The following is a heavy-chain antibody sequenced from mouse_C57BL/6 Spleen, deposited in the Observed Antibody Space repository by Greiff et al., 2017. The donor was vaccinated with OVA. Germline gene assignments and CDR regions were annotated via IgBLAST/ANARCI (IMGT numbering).Heavy chain of an antibody. CDR2: IDPSDSYT. Sequence: VQLQQPGAELVMPGASVKLSCKASGYTFTSYWMHWVKQRPGQGLEWIGEIDPSDSYTNYNQKFKGKSTLTVDKSSSTAYMQLSSLTSEDSAVYYCARYDDYGNYYAMDYWGQGTSDTVSS. V-gene: IGHV1-69*01. D-gene: IGHD2-3*01. CDR1: GYTFTSYW. J-gene: IGHJ4*01. CDR3: ARYDDYGNYYAMDY.